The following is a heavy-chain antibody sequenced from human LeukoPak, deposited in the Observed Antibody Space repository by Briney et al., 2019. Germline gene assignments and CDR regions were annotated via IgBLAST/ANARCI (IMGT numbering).Heavy chain of an antibody. D-gene: IGHD6-6*01. V-gene: IGHV4-61*02. CDR2: IYTSGST. Sequence: PSQTLSLTCTVSGGSISSGSYYWSWIRQPAGKGLEGIGRIYTSGSTNHNPSLNSRVTISADTSKNQFSLKLSSVTAADTAVYYCARTKEYTTSSFDYWGPGTLVTVSS. J-gene: IGHJ4*02. CDR3: ARTKEYTTSSFDY. CDR1: GGSISSGSYY.